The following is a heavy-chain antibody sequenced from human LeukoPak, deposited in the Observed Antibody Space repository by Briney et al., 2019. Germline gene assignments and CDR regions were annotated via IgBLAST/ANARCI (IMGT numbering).Heavy chain of an antibody. CDR2: IYHSGST. J-gene: IGHJ4*02. Sequence: SETLSPTCAVSGYSISSGYYWGWIRQPPGKGLEWIGSIYHSGSTYYNPSLKSRVTISVDTSKNQFSLKLSSVTAADTAVYYCARLWFGRHYFDYWGQGTLVTVSS. CDR1: GYSISSGYY. V-gene: IGHV4-38-2*01. CDR3: ARLWFGRHYFDY. D-gene: IGHD3-10*01.